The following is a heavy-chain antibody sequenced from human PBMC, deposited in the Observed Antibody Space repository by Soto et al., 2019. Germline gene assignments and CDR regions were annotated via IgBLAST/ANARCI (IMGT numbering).Heavy chain of an antibody. Sequence: QVQLVQSGAEEKKPGASVKVSCKASGYTFTGYAVHWVRQAPGQRLEWMGWINAVNGNTKYSQKFQGRDTITRDTSASTAYMERRRLRSEDTAVYYCARAVAVPADFDYGGKGKLVTVSS. CDR3: ARAVAVPADFDY. CDR2: INAVNGNT. CDR1: GYTFTGYA. D-gene: IGHD6-19*01. V-gene: IGHV1-3*05. J-gene: IGHJ4*02.